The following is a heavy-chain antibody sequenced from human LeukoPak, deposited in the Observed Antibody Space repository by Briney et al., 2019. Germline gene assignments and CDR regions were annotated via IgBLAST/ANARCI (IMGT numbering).Heavy chain of an antibody. CDR1: GFTFDDYA. J-gene: IGHJ6*02. D-gene: IGHD5-12*01. V-gene: IGHV3-43*02. CDR2: ISGDGGST. CDR3: AKIKYSGYGMDV. Sequence: GRSLRLSCAASGFTFDDYAMHWVRQAPGKGLEWVSLISGDGGSTYYADSVKGRFTISRDNSKDSLYLQMNSLRTEDTALYYCAKIKYSGYGMDVWGQGTTVTVSS.